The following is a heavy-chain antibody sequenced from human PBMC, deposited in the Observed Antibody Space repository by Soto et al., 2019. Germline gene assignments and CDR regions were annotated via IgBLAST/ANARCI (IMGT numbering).Heavy chain of an antibody. J-gene: IGHJ4*02. V-gene: IGHV5-10-1*01. CDR1: GYSFAGYW. CDR2: IDPSDSQT. Sequence: GESLKISCKGYGYSFAGYWITWVRQKPGKGLEWMGRIDPSDSQTYYSPSFRGHVTISATKSITTVFLQWSSLRASDTAMYYCARQIYDSDTGPNFQYYFDSWGQGTPVTVSS. D-gene: IGHD3-22*01. CDR3: ARQIYDSDTGPNFQYYFDS.